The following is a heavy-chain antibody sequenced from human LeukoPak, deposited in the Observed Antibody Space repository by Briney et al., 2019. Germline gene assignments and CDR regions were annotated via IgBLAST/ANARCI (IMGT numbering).Heavy chain of an antibody. V-gene: IGHV4-59*01. D-gene: IGHD5-24*01. CDR1: GVSIRSYY. CDR3: ARGRDGYNSGNWFDP. J-gene: IGHJ5*02. Sequence: SETLSLTCTVSGVSIRSYYWSWIRQPPGKGLEWIGYIYYSGSTNYNPSLKSRVTISVDTSKNQFSLKLSSVTAADTAVYYCARGRDGYNSGNWFDPWGQGTLVTVSS. CDR2: IYYSGST.